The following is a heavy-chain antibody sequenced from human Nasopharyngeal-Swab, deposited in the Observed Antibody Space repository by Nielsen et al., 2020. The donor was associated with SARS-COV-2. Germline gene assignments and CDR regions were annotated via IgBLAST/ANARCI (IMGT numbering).Heavy chain of an antibody. CDR3: ATGSPLGQQLIPGY. D-gene: IGHD6-13*01. Sequence: VRQAPGKGLEWVAVISYDGSNKYYADSVKGRFTISRDNSKNTLYLQMNSLRAEDTAVYYCATGSPLGQQLIPGYWGQGTLVTVSS. CDR2: ISYDGSNK. V-gene: IGHV3-30-3*01. J-gene: IGHJ4*02.